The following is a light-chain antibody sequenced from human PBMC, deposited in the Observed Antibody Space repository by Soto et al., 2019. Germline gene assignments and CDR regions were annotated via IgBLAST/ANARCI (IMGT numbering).Light chain of an antibody. CDR2: GAS. J-gene: IGKJ2*01. V-gene: IGKV1-9*01. CDR1: QGINKF. CDR3: QQLTNFRFT. Sequence: IQLTQSPSSLSASVGDRVTITCRASQGINKFLAWYQQRPGKAPQLLVYGASTLQSRVPSRFRGSGSGTDFTLTISSLQPEDFETYYCQQLTNFRFTFGQGTKLDIK.